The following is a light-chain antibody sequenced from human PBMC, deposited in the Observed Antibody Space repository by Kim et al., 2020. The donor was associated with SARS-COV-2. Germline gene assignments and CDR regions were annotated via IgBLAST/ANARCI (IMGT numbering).Light chain of an antibody. CDR1: NSNIGSNI. J-gene: IGLJ2*01. Sequence: GQRVTISCSGSNSNIGSNIVNWYQQVPGTAPKLLIYLNSQRPSGVPDRFSGSKSGTSASLAISGLQSEDEADYYCATWDDSPDGPVFGGGTQLTVL. V-gene: IGLV1-44*01. CDR3: ATWDDSPDGPV. CDR2: LNS.